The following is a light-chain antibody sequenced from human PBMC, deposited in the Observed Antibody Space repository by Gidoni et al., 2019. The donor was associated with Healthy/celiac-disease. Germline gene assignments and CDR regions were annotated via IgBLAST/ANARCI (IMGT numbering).Light chain of an antibody. J-gene: IGLJ2*01. CDR1: SSDVGGYNY. V-gene: IGLV2-11*01. Sequence: LTQPRSVSGSPGQSVTISCTGTSSDVGGYNYVSWYQQHPGKAPKLMIYDVSKRPSGVPDRFSGSKSGNTASLTISGLQAEDEADYYCCSYAGSYTFVVFGGGTKLTVL. CDR2: DVS. CDR3: CSYAGSYTFVV.